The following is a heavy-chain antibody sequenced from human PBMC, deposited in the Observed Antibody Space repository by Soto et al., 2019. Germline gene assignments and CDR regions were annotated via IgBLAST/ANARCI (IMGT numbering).Heavy chain of an antibody. J-gene: IGHJ5*02. CDR3: ARAMVRGPFNWFDP. D-gene: IGHD3-10*01. CDR2: IYRGGNS. V-gene: IGHV4-30-2*01. Sequence: SETLSLTCAVSGGSINSGGYSWSWIRQPPGKGLEWIGYIYRGGNSYYNRSLKSRVIISLDRSKNQFSLQLNSVTAADTAVYYCARAMVRGPFNWFDPWGLGTLVTVSS. CDR1: GGSINSGGYS.